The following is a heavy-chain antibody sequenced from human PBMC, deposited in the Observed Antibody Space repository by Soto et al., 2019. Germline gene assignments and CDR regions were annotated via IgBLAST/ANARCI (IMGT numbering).Heavy chain of an antibody. CDR1: GFTFSSYS. CDR2: ISSSSSYI. Sequence: PGGSLRLSCAASGFTFSSYSMNWVRQAPGKGLEWVSSISSSSSYIYYADSVKGRFTISRDNAKNSLYLQMNSLRAGDTAVYYCARDPGDFWSGYYNSYGMDVWGQGTTVTVSS. D-gene: IGHD3-3*01. J-gene: IGHJ6*02. CDR3: ARDPGDFWSGYYNSYGMDV. V-gene: IGHV3-21*01.